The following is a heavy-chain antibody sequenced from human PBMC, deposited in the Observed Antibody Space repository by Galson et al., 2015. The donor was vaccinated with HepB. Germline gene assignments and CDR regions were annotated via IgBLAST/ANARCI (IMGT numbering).Heavy chain of an antibody. CDR2: ISSSSGDT. Sequence: SLRLSCEASGFSFSSYAMHWVRQAPGKGLEWVSGISSSSGDTNYADTVKGRLTISRDNSNSILYLQMNNLRAEDTALYHCAKYVEVSTINRYGLDVWGQGTTGTVSS. J-gene: IGHJ6*02. CDR1: GFSFSSYA. D-gene: IGHD5/OR15-5a*01. CDR3: AKYVEVSTINRYGLDV. V-gene: IGHV3-23*01.